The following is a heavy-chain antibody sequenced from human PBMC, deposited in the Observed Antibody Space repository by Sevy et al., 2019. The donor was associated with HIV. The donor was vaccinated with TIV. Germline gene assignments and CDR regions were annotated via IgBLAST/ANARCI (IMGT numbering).Heavy chain of an antibody. J-gene: IGHJ5*02. V-gene: IGHV4-34*01. CDR2: VSRSGST. D-gene: IGHD6-6*01. CDR1: GGSLSDHY. CDR3: ARSIAIPITGPVGLFFRLYSNWFDP. Sequence: SETLSLTCAVYGGSLSDHYWSWIRQPPGKGLEWIGEVSRSGSTSYNPSLAGRLTISLDTSKNQFSLKLYSVTAADTAVYYCARSIAIPITGPVGLFFRLYSNWFDPWGQGTWVTVSS.